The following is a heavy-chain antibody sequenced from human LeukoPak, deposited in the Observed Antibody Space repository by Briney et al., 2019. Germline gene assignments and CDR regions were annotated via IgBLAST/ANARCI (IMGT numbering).Heavy chain of an antibody. J-gene: IGHJ4*02. CDR2: INPSGGST. Sequence: ASVKVSCKTSGYTFTGYYMHWVRQAPGQGLEWMGIINPSGGSTSYAQKFQGRVTMTRDTSTSTVYMELSSLRSEDTAVYYCARDRTTPGYSSGWYDYWGQGTLVTVSS. CDR1: GYTFTGYY. CDR3: ARDRTTPGYSSGWYDY. D-gene: IGHD6-19*01. V-gene: IGHV1-46*01.